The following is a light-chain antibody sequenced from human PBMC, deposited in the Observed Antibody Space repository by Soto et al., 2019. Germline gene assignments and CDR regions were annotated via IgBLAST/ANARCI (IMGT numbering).Light chain of an antibody. CDR3: IPYTTSRTLE. CDR1: SSDIGAYNY. Sequence: QSALTQPASVSGSPGQSITISCTGTSSDIGAYNYVSWYQQHPGKTPKLMIYGVTNRPSGVSNRFSGSKSGSTASLTISGAPAEGEADYYCIPYTTSRTLEFGGGTKLTVL. V-gene: IGLV2-14*01. CDR2: GVT. J-gene: IGLJ2*01.